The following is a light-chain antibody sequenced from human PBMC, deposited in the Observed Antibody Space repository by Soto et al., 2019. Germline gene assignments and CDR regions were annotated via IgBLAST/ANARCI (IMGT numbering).Light chain of an antibody. CDR3: TSYAGSNYV. V-gene: IGLV2-8*01. CDR1: SGDVGAHDY. Sequence: QSALTQPPSASGSPGQSVSISCTGTSGDVGAHDYASWYQQHPGKAPKLIIYLVNKRPSGVPDRFSGSKSGNTASLSVSGLQTADEADYYCTSYAGSNYVFGTGTKLTVL. CDR2: LVN. J-gene: IGLJ1*01.